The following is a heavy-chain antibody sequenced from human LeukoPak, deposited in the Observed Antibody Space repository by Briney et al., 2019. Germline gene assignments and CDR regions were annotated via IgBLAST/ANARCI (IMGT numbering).Heavy chain of an antibody. D-gene: IGHD3-10*01. V-gene: IGHV3-15*01. J-gene: IGHJ4*02. Sequence: GGSLRLSCAVSGFPFSNAWMSWVRQAPGRGLEWLGRIKSKTDGGTIDYAAPVKGRFTISRDDSKNTLYLQMNSLKTEDTAVYYCTRCYGSGTPDDYWGQGTLVTVSS. CDR2: IKSKTDGGTI. CDR3: TRCYGSGTPDDY. CDR1: GFPFSNAW.